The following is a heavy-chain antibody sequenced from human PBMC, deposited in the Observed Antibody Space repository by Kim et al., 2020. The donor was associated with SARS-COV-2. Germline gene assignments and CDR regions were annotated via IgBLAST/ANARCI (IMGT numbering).Heavy chain of an antibody. J-gene: IGHJ6*02. CDR1: GYSFSNYW. Sequence: GESLKISCKGSGYSFSNYWIGWVRQLPGKGLEWMGIIYPGDADTRYSPSFLGQVTFSADKSISTAYLQWNTLKASDTAMYYCAKASRGYGVALDVWGQGTTVTVSS. CDR2: IYPGDADT. V-gene: IGHV5-51*01. D-gene: IGHD3-10*01. CDR3: AKASRGYGVALDV.